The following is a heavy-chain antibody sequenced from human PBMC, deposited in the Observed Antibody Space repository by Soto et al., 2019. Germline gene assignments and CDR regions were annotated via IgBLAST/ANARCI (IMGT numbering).Heavy chain of an antibody. J-gene: IGHJ4*02. D-gene: IGHD2-15*01. V-gene: IGHV1-3*01. CDR1: GYTFTSYA. CDR2: INAGNGNT. Sequence: ASVKVSCKASGYTFTSYAMHWVRQAPGQRLEWMGWINAGNGNTKYSQKFQGRVTITRDTSASTAYMELSSLRSEDTAVYYCAREERYCSGGSCWFDYWGQGTLVTVSS. CDR3: AREERYCSGGSCWFDY.